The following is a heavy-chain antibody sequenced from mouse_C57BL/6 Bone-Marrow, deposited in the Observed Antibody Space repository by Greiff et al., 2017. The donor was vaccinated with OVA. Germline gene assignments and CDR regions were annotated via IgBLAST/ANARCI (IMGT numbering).Heavy chain of an antibody. J-gene: IGHJ3*01. V-gene: IGHV5-9*01. CDR2: ISGGGGNT. D-gene: IGHD1-1*01. Sequence: EVKLVESGGGLVKPGGSLKLSCAASGFTFSSYTMSWVRQTPEKRLEWVATISGGGGNTYYPDSVKGRFTISRDNAKNTLYLQMSSLRSEDTALYYCARSSLLQIGLRAYWGQGTLVTVSA. CDR3: ARSSLLQIGLRAY. CDR1: GFTFSSYT.